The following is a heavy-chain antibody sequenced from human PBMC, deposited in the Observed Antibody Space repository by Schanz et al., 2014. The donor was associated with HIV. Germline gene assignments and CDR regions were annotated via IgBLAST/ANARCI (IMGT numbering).Heavy chain of an antibody. Sequence: VQLVESGGGVVQPGRSLRLSCAASGFTFSSYAMSWVRQAPGKGLEWVSGISGNSGHTWYADSVKGRFTISRDNSKNTLYLQMNSLRAEDTAVYYCAKYPRFAVWTDVFIPGYFYGMDVWGQGTTVTVSS. D-gene: IGHD3-16*01. CDR2: ISGNSGHT. CDR1: GFTFSSYA. V-gene: IGHV3-23*04. J-gene: IGHJ6*02. CDR3: AKYPRFAVWTDVFIPGYFYGMDV.